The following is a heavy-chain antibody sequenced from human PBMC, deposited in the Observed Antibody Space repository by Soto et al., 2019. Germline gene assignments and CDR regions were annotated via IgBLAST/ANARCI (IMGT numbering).Heavy chain of an antibody. CDR1: GFTFNSYN. CDR2: ISSSSNYI. Sequence: EVQLVESGGGLVQPGGSLRLSCAASGFTFNSYNMNWVRQAPGKGLEWVSSISSSSNYIYYADSVKGRFTISRDNAKNSLYLQMNSLRAEDTAVYYCARGKSEWELLNYWGQGTLVIVSS. J-gene: IGHJ4*02. CDR3: ARGKSEWELLNY. D-gene: IGHD1-26*01. V-gene: IGHV3-21*01.